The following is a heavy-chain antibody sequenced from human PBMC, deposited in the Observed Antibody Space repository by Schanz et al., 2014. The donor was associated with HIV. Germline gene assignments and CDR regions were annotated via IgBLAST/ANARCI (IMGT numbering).Heavy chain of an antibody. CDR2: INPKSGAT. V-gene: IGHV1-2*02. Sequence: QVQLVQSGAEVKKPGASVKVSCKASGDTFTDYYMHWVRQAPGQGLEWMGWINPKSGATKYAQRFQGRVTMTTDTSISTVYMELSRLRSDDTAMYYCARVEQAAVPDTFFYYGMDVWGQGTTVTVSS. CDR1: GDTFTDYY. D-gene: IGHD2-2*02. J-gene: IGHJ6*02. CDR3: ARVEQAAVPDTFFYYGMDV.